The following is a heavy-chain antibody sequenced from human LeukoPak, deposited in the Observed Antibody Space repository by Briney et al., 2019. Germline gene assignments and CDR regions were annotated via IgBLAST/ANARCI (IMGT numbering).Heavy chain of an antibody. J-gene: IGHJ4*02. D-gene: IGHD5-18*01. V-gene: IGHV7-4-1*02. CDR1: GYTFTSYA. CDR3: GRDPKLGIRGYTYGYIDF. Sequence: ASVKVSCKASGYTFTSYAMNWVRQAPGQGLEWMGWINTNTGNPTYAQGFFTGRYVFSLDTSVNTAYLQITGLKADDTAVYYCGRDPKLGIRGYTYGYIDFWGQGTLVTVAS. CDR2: INTNTGNP.